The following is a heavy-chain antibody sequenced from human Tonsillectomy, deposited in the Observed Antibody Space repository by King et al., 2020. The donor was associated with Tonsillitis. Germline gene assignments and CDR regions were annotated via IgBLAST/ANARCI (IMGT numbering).Heavy chain of an antibody. V-gene: IGHV3-11*01. Sequence: VQLVESGGGLVKPGGSLRLSCAASGFTFSDYYMSWIRQAPGKGLEWVSYISSSGSTIYYTDSVKGRFTISRDNAKNSLYLQMNSLRAEDTAVYYCAGGRRYYVSRDYSVLDAFDIWGQGTMVTVSS. D-gene: IGHD3-22*01. CDR3: AGGRRYYVSRDYSVLDAFDI. J-gene: IGHJ3*02. CDR1: GFTFSDYY. CDR2: ISSSGSTI.